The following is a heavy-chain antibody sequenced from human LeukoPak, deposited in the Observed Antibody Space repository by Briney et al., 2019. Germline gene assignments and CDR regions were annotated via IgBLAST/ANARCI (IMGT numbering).Heavy chain of an antibody. CDR1: GFTFSSYG. CDR3: ARDWEYYYDNSGTPDY. V-gene: IGHV3-33*01. D-gene: IGHD3-22*01. CDR2: IWYDGSNK. Sequence: GWSLRLSCAASGFTFSSYGMHWVRQAPGTALEWVAVIWYDGSNKYYADYVKGRFTISRDNSKNTLYLQMNSLRAEDTAVYSCARDWEYYYDNSGTPDYWGQGTLVTVSS. J-gene: IGHJ4*02.